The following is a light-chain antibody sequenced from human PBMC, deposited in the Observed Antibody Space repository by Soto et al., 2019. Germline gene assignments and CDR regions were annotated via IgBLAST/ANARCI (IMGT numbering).Light chain of an antibody. J-gene: IGLJ2*01. CDR2: EVN. Sequence: QSALTQPPSASGSPGHSVTISCTGTSSDVGGYNYVSWYQQHPGKAPKLMIYEVNKRPSGVPDRFSGSKSGNTASLTVAGLQAEDEADYYCSSYADSNIVVFAGGTKVTVL. CDR3: SSYADSNIVV. V-gene: IGLV2-8*01. CDR1: SSDVGGYNY.